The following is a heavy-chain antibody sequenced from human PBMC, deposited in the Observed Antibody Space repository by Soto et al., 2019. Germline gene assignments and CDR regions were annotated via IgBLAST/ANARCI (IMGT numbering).Heavy chain of an antibody. J-gene: IGHJ4*02. CDR2: VSSDGNSG. V-gene: IGHV3-30-3*01. CDR3: ASEYSASSWGY. Sequence: QIQLMQSGGAVVQPGRSLRLCCRASGFTFNSYDMFWVRQAPGKGLEWVACVSSDGNSGTYADTVKGRFTVSRDNSINVLYLQMNSLTSADTAVYYCASEYSASSWGYWCQGALVTVSS. CDR1: GFTFNSYD. D-gene: IGHD3-16*01.